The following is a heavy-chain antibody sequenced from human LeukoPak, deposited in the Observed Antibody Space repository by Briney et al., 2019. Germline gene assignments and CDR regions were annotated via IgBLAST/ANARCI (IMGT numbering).Heavy chain of an antibody. D-gene: IGHD2-15*01. CDR2: IYTSGST. J-gene: IGHJ3*02. Sequence: SETLSLTCTVSGGSISSYYWSWIRQPAGKGLEWIGRIYTSGSTNYNPSLKSRVTMSVDTSKNQFSLKLSSVTAADTAVYYCARAPGYCSGGSCSTLDIWGQGTMVTASS. CDR1: GGSISSYY. V-gene: IGHV4-4*07. CDR3: ARAPGYCSGGSCSTLDI.